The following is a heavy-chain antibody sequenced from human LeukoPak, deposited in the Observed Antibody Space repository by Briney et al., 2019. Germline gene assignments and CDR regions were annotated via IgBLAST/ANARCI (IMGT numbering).Heavy chain of an antibody. Sequence: SETLSLTCTVSGGSISSSSYSWTWIRQPPGKGLEQIGSIHYDGNTYYKPSLRSRVTISVDTSNQFSLRLSSATAADTATYYCARHSLNNYGNYYWGQGTLVTVSS. J-gene: IGHJ4*02. CDR2: IHYDGNT. D-gene: IGHD4-11*01. V-gene: IGHV4-39*01. CDR1: GGSISSSSYS. CDR3: ARHSLNNYGNYY.